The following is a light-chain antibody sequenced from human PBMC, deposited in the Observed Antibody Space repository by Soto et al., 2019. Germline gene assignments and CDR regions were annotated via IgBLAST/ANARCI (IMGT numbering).Light chain of an antibody. J-gene: IGLJ3*02. CDR1: DIGDKG. V-gene: IGLV3-21*02. CDR2: DDS. CDR3: QVWESSTDHWV. Sequence: SYELTQPPSVSVAPGQTARITCGGNDIGDKGVHWYQQRAGQAPMLVDYDDSARPSGIPERFSGSNSGNTATLTISRVEAGDEADYYCQVWESSTDHWVFGGGTKSPS.